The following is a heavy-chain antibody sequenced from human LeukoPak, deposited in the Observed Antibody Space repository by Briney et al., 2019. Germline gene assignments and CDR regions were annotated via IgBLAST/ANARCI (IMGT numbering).Heavy chain of an antibody. D-gene: IGHD2-15*01. Sequence: SETLSLTCSVSGYSISSGYYWGWIRQPPGKGLEWIGSIYHSGSTYYNPSLKSRVTISVDTSKNQFSLKLSSVTAADTAVYYCARADGYCSGGSCSDYYYYMDVWGKGTTVTVSS. CDR3: ARADGYCSGGSCSDYYYYMDV. CDR1: GYSISSGYY. CDR2: IYHSGST. J-gene: IGHJ6*03. V-gene: IGHV4-38-2*02.